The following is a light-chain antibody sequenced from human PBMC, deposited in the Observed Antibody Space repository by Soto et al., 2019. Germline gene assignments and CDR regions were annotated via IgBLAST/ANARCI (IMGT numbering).Light chain of an antibody. V-gene: IGKV3-20*01. CDR3: QQYGSVRT. Sequence: EIVLTQSPGTLYLSPGERATLSCRAIPSVSSSYLAWYQQKPGQAPRLLIYGASSRATGIPDRFSGSGSGTDFTLTISRLEPEDFAVYYCQQYGSVRTFGQGTKVEIK. CDR1: PSVSSSY. CDR2: GAS. J-gene: IGKJ1*01.